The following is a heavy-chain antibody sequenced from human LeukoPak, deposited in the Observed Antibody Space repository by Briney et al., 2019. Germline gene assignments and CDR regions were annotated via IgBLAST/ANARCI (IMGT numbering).Heavy chain of an antibody. V-gene: IGHV4-30-4*01. J-gene: IGHJ4*02. Sequence: SQTLSLTCTVSGGSISSGDYHWSWIRQPPGKGLEWIGYIYYSGSTYYNPSLKSRVTISLDSSKNQFSLKLSSVTAADAAVYSCARYYTSGVYFDYWGQGTLVTVSS. D-gene: IGHD3-10*01. CDR2: IYYSGST. CDR3: ARYYTSGVYFDY. CDR1: GGSISSGDYH.